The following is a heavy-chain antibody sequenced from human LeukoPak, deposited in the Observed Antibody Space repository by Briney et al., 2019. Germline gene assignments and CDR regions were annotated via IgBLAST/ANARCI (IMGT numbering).Heavy chain of an antibody. Sequence: GGSLRLSCAASGFTFCTAWMRWVRQAPGEGLEWVGQIRSETDGGTTDYAAPVKGRFTISRDNSKNTLYLQMNSLKTEDTGLYYCLADIPGASTFAEFWGQGTLVTVSS. CDR3: LADIPGASTFAEF. J-gene: IGHJ4*02. CDR2: IRSETDGGTT. D-gene: IGHD2-2*01. V-gene: IGHV3-15*01. CDR1: GFTFCTAW.